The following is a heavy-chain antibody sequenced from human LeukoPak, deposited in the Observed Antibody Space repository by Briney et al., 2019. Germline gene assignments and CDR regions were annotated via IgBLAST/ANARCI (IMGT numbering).Heavy chain of an antibody. J-gene: IGHJ4*02. D-gene: IGHD3-10*01. CDR1: GFRFDDYG. V-gene: IGHV3-20*04. Sequence: GGSLRLSCAASGFRFDDYGMSWVRHVPGKGLEWVSGTNWDGASTGYADSVKGRFTISRDNSKNTLYLQMNSLRAEDTAVYYCARPTRGWGQGTLVTVSS. CDR2: TNWDGAST. CDR3: ARPTRG.